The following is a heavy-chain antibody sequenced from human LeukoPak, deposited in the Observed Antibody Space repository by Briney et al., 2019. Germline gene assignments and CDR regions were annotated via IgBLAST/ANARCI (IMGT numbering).Heavy chain of an antibody. CDR3: ARVVSYSSTSCYSGDNWFDP. Sequence: GASVKVSCKASGGTFSSYGISWVRQAPGQGLEWMGWISAYNGNTNYAQKLQGRVTMTTDTSTSTAYMELRSLRSDDTAVYYCARVVSYSSTSCYSGDNWFDPWGQGTLVTVSS. CDR2: ISAYNGNT. D-gene: IGHD2-2*02. CDR1: GGTFSSYG. J-gene: IGHJ5*02. V-gene: IGHV1-18*01.